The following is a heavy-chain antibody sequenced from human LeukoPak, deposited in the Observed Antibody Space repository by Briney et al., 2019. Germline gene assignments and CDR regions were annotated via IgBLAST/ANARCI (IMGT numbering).Heavy chain of an antibody. J-gene: IGHJ4*02. D-gene: IGHD6-13*01. CDR1: GFTFSSYA. CDR2: ISGSGGST. Sequence: GGSLRLSCAASGFTFSSYAMSWVRQAPGKGLEWVSAISGSGGSTYYTDSVKGRFTISRDNSKNTLYLQMNSLRAEDTAVYYCAKGIAPYSSSWYGDFDYWGQGTLVTVSS. V-gene: IGHV3-23*01. CDR3: AKGIAPYSSSWYGDFDY.